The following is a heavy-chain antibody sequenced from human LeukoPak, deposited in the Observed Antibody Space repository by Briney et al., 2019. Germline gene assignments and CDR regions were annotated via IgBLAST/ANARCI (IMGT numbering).Heavy chain of an antibody. V-gene: IGHV3-74*01. CDR2: INSDGSSS. CDR1: GFIFSNYW. D-gene: IGHD2-21*02. CDR3: ARGDLVVTLEGPIDY. J-gene: IGHJ4*02. Sequence: GGSLRLSCEASGFIFSNYWMHWVRQVPGKGLVWVSRINSDGSSSSYADSVKGRFTISRDNAKNTVDLQMNSLRAEDTAVYYCARGDLVVTLEGPIDYWGQGTLVTVSS.